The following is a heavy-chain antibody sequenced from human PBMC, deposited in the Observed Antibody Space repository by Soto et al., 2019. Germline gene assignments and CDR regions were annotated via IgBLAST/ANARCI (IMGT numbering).Heavy chain of an antibody. CDR1: GGTFSSYA. CDR3: ARDIEDGYNLGTFDI. V-gene: IGHV1-69*12. Sequence: QVQLVQSGAEVKKPGSSVKVSCKASGGTFSSYAISWVRQAPGQGLEWMGGIIPIFGTANYAQKFQGRVTIXXDXSXXTAYMELSSLRSEDTAVYYCARDIEDGYNLGTFDIWGQGTMVTVSS. J-gene: IGHJ3*02. CDR2: IIPIFGTA. D-gene: IGHD5-12*01.